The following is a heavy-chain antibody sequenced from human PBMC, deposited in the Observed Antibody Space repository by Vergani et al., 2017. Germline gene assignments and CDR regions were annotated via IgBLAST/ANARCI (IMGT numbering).Heavy chain of an antibody. D-gene: IGHD3-10*01. CDR3: AKQYFVSGNYLFDY. V-gene: IGHV1-8*01. CDR2: MNPKSGNT. Sequence: QEQLVQSGAEVRKPGASVKVSCKASGYNFTSFDINWVRLATGQGLEWMGWMNPKSGNTAYAAKFQGRITMTRDSSTDTAYMEMNNLRTEDTAIYYCAKQYFVSGNYLFDYWGKGTLVTVSS. J-gene: IGHJ4*02. CDR1: GYNFTSFD.